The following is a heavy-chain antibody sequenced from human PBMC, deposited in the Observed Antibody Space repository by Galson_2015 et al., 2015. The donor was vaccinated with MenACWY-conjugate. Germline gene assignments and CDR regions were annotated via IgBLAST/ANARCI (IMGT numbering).Heavy chain of an antibody. V-gene: IGHV3-7*03. D-gene: IGHD1-26*01. CDR3: ARGFIGPTY. CDR1: GFPFSTYW. CDR2: IKQHGTEM. J-gene: IGHJ4*02. Sequence: LRSPCAASGFPFSTYWMSWVRQAPGAGLEGVASIKQHGTEMSYVDSMKGRFTISRDNAKNSLYLQLNSLRAEDTAVYFCARGFIGPTYWGQGTLVTVSS.